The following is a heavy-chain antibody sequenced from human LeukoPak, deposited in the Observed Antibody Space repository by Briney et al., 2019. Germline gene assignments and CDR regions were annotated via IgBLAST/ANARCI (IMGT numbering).Heavy chain of an antibody. J-gene: IGHJ4*02. CDR3: ARVAHYYDSSGPFDY. D-gene: IGHD3-22*01. Sequence: PGGSLRLSCAASGFTFSSYAMHWVRQAPGKGLEYVSAISSNGDSTYYANSVKGRFTISRDNSKNTLYLQMGSLRAEDMAVYYCARVAHYYDSSGPFDYWGQGTLVTVSS. CDR2: ISSNGDST. CDR1: GFTFSSYA. V-gene: IGHV3-64*01.